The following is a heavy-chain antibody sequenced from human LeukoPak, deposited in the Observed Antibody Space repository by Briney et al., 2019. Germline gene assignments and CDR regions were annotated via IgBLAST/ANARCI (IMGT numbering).Heavy chain of an antibody. CDR2: LSGSGGRT. V-gene: IGHV3-23*01. CDR1: GFTFSSYA. D-gene: IGHD7-27*01. CDR3: AKDHGGTGKTN. Sequence: PGGSLRLSCAASGFTFSSYAMHWVRQGPGKGLERVSALSGSGGRTFYADSVKGRFTISRDNSKNTLYLQMNSLRAEDTAVYYCAKDHGGTGKTNWGQGTLVTVSS. J-gene: IGHJ4*02.